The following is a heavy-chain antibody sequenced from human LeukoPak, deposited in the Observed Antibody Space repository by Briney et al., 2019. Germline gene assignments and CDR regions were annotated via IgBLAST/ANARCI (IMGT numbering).Heavy chain of an antibody. CDR2: IYYSGST. V-gene: IGHV4-39*01. CDR3: ARLGQIVGATE. CDR1: GGSISSSSYY. J-gene: IGHJ4*02. Sequence: PSETLSLTCTVSGGSISSSSYYWGWLRQPPGKGLEWIGSIYYSGSTYYNPSLKSRVTISVDTSKNQFSPKLSSVTAADTAVYYCARLGQIVGATEWGQGTLVTVSS. D-gene: IGHD1-26*01.